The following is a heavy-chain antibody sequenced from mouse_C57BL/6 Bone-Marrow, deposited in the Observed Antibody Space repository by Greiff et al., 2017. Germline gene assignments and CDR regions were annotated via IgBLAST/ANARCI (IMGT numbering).Heavy chain of an antibody. D-gene: IGHD2-3*01. V-gene: IGHV1-82*01. CDR2: IYPGDGDT. CDR1: GYAFSSSW. Sequence: QVQLQQSGPELVKPGASVKISCKASGYAFSSSWMTWVKQRPGKGLEWIGRIYPGDGDTNYNGKFKGKATLTADKSSSTAYMQLSSLTSEDSAVYCCARRDGYFEDWYFDVWGTGTTVTVSS. CDR3: ARRDGYFEDWYFDV. J-gene: IGHJ1*03.